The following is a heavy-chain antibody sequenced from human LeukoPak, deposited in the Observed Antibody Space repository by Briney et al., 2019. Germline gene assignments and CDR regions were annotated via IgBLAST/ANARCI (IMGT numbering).Heavy chain of an antibody. V-gene: IGHV3-23*01. CDR3: ARGLVWTSSGWFFDY. CDR1: GFTFSSYA. Sequence: GGSLRLSCAASGFTFSSYAMSWVRQAPGKGLEWVSAISGSGGSTYYADSVKGRFTISRDNSKNSLYLQMNSLRAEDTAVYYCARGLVWTSSGWFFDYWGQGTLVTVSS. D-gene: IGHD6-19*01. CDR2: ISGSGGST. J-gene: IGHJ4*02.